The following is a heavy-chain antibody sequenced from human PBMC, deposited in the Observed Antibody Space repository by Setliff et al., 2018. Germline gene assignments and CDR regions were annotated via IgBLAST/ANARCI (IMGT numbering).Heavy chain of an antibody. CDR1: DGSIRSGDY. CDR2: IYYSGST. V-gene: IGHV4-31*01. Sequence: PSETLSLTCTVSDGSIRSGDYWGWIRQHPGKGLEWIGYIYYSGSTYHNPSLKTLVTISVDTSKNQFSLKLSSVTAADTAVYYCARCSGSYDAFDIWGQGTMVTV. CDR3: ARCSGSYDAFDI. D-gene: IGHD1-26*01. J-gene: IGHJ3*02.